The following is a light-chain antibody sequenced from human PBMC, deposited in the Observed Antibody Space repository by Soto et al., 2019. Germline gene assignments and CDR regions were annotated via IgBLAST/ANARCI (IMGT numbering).Light chain of an antibody. V-gene: IGLV1-40*01. Sequence: QSVLTQPPSVSGAPGQRVTISCTGSRSNIGANYDVHWYQQVPGTAPELLIYSNRNRPSGVPDRFSGSKAGTSASLAITGLQAEDEADYYCQSYDSSLSGVVFGGGTKLSVL. CDR3: QSYDSSLSGVV. J-gene: IGLJ2*01. CDR2: SNR. CDR1: RSNIGANYD.